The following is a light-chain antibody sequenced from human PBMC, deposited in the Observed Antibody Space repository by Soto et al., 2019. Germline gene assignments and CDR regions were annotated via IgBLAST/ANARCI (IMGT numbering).Light chain of an antibody. V-gene: IGKV1-17*01. J-gene: IGKJ1*01. CDR1: QDIRND. CDR2: AAF. CDR3: FQHTAYPPT. Sequence: DIQMTQSPSSLSASVGDRVTITCRASQDIRNDLGWYQQKPGKAPKRLIYAAFSLQSGVPSRFSWSGSGREFTLISSSLQPEYYATYYCFQHTAYPPTFGQGTKVEI.